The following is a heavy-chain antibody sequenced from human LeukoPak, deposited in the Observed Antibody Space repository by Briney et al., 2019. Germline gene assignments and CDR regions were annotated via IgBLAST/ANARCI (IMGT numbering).Heavy chain of an antibody. J-gene: IGHJ3*02. D-gene: IGHD3-3*01. CDR1: GFTFSSYS. V-gene: IGHV3-21*01. CDR3: ARDLVYDFWSGYPNDAFDI. Sequence: GGSLRLSFAASGFTFSSYSMNWVRQAPGKGLEWVSSISSSSSYIYYADSVKGRFTISRDNAKNSLYLQMNSLRAEDTAVYYCARDLVYDFWSGYPNDAFDIWGQGTMVTVSS. CDR2: ISSSSSYI.